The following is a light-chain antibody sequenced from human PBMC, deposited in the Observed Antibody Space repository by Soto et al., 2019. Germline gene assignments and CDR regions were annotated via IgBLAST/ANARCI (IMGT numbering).Light chain of an antibody. J-gene: IGKJ1*01. CDR1: QSVSDNY. V-gene: IGKV3-20*01. CDR3: QQYGSSPPWT. Sequence: EIVLTQSPGTLSLSPGDRATLSCRASQSVSDNYLAWYQQKPGQAPRLLIYGAFTRATGIPDRFSGSGSGTDFSLTISRLEPEDFAVYYCQQYGSSPPWTFGQGTTVEIK. CDR2: GAF.